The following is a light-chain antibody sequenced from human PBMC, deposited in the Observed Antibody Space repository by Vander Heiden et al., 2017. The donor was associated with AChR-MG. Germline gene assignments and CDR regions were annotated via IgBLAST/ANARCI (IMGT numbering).Light chain of an antibody. Sequence: DIQMTQSPSSLSASVGDRVTITCQASQDISNYLNWYQQKPGKAPKLLIYDAPNLETGVPSRFSGSGSGTDFTFTISSLQPEDIATYYCQQDYNLLTFGQGTRLEIK. V-gene: IGKV1-33*01. CDR2: DAP. CDR3: QQDYNLLT. J-gene: IGKJ5*01. CDR1: QDISNY.